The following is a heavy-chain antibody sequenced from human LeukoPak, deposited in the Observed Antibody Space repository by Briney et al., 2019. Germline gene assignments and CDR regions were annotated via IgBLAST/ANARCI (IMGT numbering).Heavy chain of an antibody. CDR1: GYTFTGYY. J-gene: IGHJ4*02. V-gene: IGHV1-2*02. CDR2: INPNSGGT. Sequence: ASVKVSCKASGYTFTGYYMHWVRQAPGQGLEWMGWINPNSGGTNYAQKFQGRVTMTRDTFISTAYMELSRLRSDDTAVYYCARVIAARPVPPFDYWGQGILVTVSS. D-gene: IGHD6-6*01. CDR3: ARVIAARPVPPFDY.